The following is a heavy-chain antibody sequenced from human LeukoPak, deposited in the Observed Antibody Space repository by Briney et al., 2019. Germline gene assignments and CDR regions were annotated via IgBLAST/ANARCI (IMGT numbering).Heavy chain of an antibody. V-gene: IGHV1-46*01. J-gene: IGHJ3*02. CDR1: GYTFTSYY. D-gene: IGHD3-10*01. CDR3: ARDRGGAKSAFDI. CDR2: INPSGGST. Sequence: GASVKVSCKASGYTFTSYYMHWVRQAPGQGLEWMGIINPSGGSTSYAQKFQGRVTMTRDTYTSTVYMELSSLRSEDTAVYYCARDRGGAKSAFDIWGQGTMVTVSS.